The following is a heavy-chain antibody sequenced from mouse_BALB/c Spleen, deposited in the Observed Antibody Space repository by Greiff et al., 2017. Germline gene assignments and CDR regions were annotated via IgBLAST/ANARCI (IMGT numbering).Heavy chain of an antibody. CDR3: ARKGFAY. V-gene: IGHV5-12-1*01. CDR2: ISSGGGST. Sequence: EVKLQESGGGLVKPGGSLKLSCAASGFAFSSYDMSWVRQTPEKRLEWVAYISSGGGSTYYPVTVKGRFTISRDNAKNTLYLQMSSLKSEDTAMYYCARKGFAYWGQGTLVTVSA. J-gene: IGHJ3*01. CDR1: GFAFSSYD.